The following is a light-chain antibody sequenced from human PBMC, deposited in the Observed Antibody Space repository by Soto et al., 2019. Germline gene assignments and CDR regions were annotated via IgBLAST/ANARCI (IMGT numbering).Light chain of an antibody. V-gene: IGKV1-33*01. J-gene: IGKJ2*01. Sequence: DIQVAQSPSSLSASVGDRITITCQASQDIRNRLNWYHQKPGKAPNLLIYVASDLESGAPSGFTGSGSGTTFSFTINSLQPEDVGTYYCQQCYTVPFTFGQGTKLEIK. CDR1: QDIRNR. CDR3: QQCYTVPFT. CDR2: VAS.